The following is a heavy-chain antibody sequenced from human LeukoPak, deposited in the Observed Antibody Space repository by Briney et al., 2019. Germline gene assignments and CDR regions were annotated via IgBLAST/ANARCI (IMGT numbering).Heavy chain of an antibody. CDR3: TRVPTGTTGPAGY. V-gene: IGHV4-4*02. CDR2: IFHSGIT. D-gene: IGHD1-1*01. Sequence: SETLSLTCAVSGGSISSSNWWSWVRQPPGKGLEWIGEIFHSGITNYNPFLKSRVTISLDKSKNQFSLKLTSVTAADTAVYYCTRVPTGTTGPAGYWGQGTLVTVSS. J-gene: IGHJ4*02. CDR1: GGSISSSNW.